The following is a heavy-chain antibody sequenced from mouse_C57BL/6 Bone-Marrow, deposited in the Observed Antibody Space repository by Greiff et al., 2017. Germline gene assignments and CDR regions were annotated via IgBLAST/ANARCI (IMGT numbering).Heavy chain of an antibody. CDR2: ILPGSGST. CDR3: ARWGAYYSNYEAWFAY. CDR1: GYTFTGYW. D-gene: IGHD2-5*01. J-gene: IGHJ3*01. V-gene: IGHV1-9*01. Sequence: QVQLKESGAELMKPGASVKLSCKATGYTFTGYWIEWVKQRPGHGLEWIGEILPGSGSTNYNEKFKGKATFTADTSSNTAYMQLSSLTTEDSAIYYCARWGAYYSNYEAWFAYWGQGTLVTVSA.